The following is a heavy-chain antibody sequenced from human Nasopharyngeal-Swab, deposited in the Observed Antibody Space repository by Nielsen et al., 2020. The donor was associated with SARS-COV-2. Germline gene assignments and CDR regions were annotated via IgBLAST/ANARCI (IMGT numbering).Heavy chain of an antibody. D-gene: IGHD3-3*01. CDR2: INPSGGST. V-gene: IGHV1-46*01. Sequence: SVKVSCKASGYTFTSYYMHWVRQAPGQGLEWMGIINPSGGSTSYAQKFQGRVTMTRDTSTSTVYMELSSLRSEDTAVYYCARDPPFGDPSDYYGMDVWGQGTTVTVSS. CDR3: ARDPPFGDPSDYYGMDV. J-gene: IGHJ6*02. CDR1: GYTFTSYY.